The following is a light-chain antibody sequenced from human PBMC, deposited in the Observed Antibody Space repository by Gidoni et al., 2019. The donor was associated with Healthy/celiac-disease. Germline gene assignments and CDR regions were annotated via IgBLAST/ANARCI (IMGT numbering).Light chain of an antibody. CDR1: QSVSSSY. Sequence: EIVLTQSPGTLSLSPGERATLSCSASQSVSSSYLAWYQQKPGQAPRLLIYGASSRATGIPDRFSGSGSGTDFTLPISRLEPEDVAVYYCQQYGSSPPRYTFGQGTKLEIK. CDR2: GAS. J-gene: IGKJ2*01. V-gene: IGKV3-20*01. CDR3: QQYGSSPPRYT.